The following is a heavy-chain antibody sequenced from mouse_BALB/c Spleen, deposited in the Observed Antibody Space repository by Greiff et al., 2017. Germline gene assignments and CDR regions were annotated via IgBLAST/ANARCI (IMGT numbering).Heavy chain of an antibody. Sequence: VQLQQSGPSLVKPSQTLSLTCSVTGDSITSGYWNWIRKFPGNKLEYMGYISYSGSTYYNPSLKSRISITRDTSKNQYYLQLNSVTTEDTATYYCARLTAPGYYAMDYWGQGTSVTVSS. J-gene: IGHJ4*01. D-gene: IGHD1-2*01. CDR2: ISYSGST. CDR3: ARLTAPGYYAMDY. CDR1: GDSITSGY. V-gene: IGHV3-8*02.